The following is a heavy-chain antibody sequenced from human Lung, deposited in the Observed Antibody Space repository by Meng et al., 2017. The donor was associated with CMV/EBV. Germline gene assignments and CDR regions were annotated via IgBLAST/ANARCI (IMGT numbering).Heavy chain of an antibody. CDR1: GFTFSSSY. V-gene: IGHV3-7*01. D-gene: IGHD3-10*01. CDR2: IKYDGSDK. Sequence: GGSXRLXFVASGFTFSSSYMSWVRQAPGKGLEWVANIKYDGSDKGYVGSVEGRFTISRDNAKNSVYLQMNTLRVEDTAVYYCARDPHFGALDYWGQGTLGXVSS. CDR3: ARDPHFGALDY. J-gene: IGHJ4*02.